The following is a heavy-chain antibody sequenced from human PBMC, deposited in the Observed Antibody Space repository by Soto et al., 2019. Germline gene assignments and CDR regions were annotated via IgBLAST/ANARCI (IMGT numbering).Heavy chain of an antibody. Sequence: QVQVMQSGAEVKKPGDSVKVSCKTSGYIFSDYGINWVRQAPGQGLEWMGWISGYSGNANVAQKFQGRVTMTTDKSTRTAYMELRRLRSDDTAVYYCAKRPSGTTWGESDYWGQGTLVTVSS. CDR1: GYIFSDYG. CDR2: ISGYSGNA. J-gene: IGHJ4*02. D-gene: IGHD3-10*01. V-gene: IGHV1-18*04. CDR3: AKRPSGTTWGESDY.